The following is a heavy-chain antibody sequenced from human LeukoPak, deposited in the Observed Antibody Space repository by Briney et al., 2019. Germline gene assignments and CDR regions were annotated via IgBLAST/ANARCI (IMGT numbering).Heavy chain of an antibody. D-gene: IGHD3-10*01. Sequence: SETLSLTCTVSGDSISSSRYYWGWIRQSSGRGLEWIGSIYYSGNTYYNPSLKSRVTISVDTSKNQFSLKLSSVTAADTAVYYCARGILWFGELFQTFYYYYYMDVWGKGTTVTVSS. CDR3: ARGILWFGELFQTFYYYYYMDV. J-gene: IGHJ6*03. CDR1: GDSISSSRYY. V-gene: IGHV4-39*01. CDR2: IYYSGNT.